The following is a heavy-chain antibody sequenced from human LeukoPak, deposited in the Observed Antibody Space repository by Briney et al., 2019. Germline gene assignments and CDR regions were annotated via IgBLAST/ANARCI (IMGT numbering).Heavy chain of an antibody. V-gene: IGHV3-30*04. CDR2: ISYDGSNK. D-gene: IGHD6-13*01. J-gene: IGHJ4*02. CDR1: GFTFSSYV. Sequence: GGSLRLSCAASGFTFSSYVMHWVRQAPAKGLEWVAVISYDGSNKYYADSVKGRFTISRDNSKNTLYLQMNSLRAEDTAVYYCARDKAAAGIGSFDYWGQGTLVTVSS. CDR3: ARDKAAAGIGSFDY.